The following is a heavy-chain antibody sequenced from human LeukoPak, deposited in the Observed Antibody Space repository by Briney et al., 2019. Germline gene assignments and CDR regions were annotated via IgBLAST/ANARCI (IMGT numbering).Heavy chain of an antibody. CDR2: IYSGGET. D-gene: IGHD6-13*01. CDR3: TRDPPAVAINTYA. V-gene: IGHV3-66*01. J-gene: IGHJ5*02. Sequence: GGSLRLSCAASGVSVSSNSMIWVRQAPGKGLEWVSLIYSGGETSYADSVKGRFSISRDNSKNTLYLQMNSLRVEDTAVYYCTRDPPAVAINTYAWGQGTLVTVSS. CDR1: GVSVSSNS.